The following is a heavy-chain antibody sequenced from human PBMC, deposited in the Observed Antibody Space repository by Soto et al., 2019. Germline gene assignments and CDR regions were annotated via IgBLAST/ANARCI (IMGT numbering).Heavy chain of an antibody. J-gene: IGHJ6*02. D-gene: IGHD3-22*01. Sequence: ASVKVSCKASGYTFTSYDINWVRQATGQGLEWMGWMNPNSGNTGYAQKFQGRVTTTRNTSISTAYMELSSLRSEDTAVYYCARGRREWYYDSHYYGMDVWGQGTTVTAP. CDR1: GYTFTSYD. CDR2: MNPNSGNT. V-gene: IGHV1-8*01. CDR3: ARGRREWYYDSHYYGMDV.